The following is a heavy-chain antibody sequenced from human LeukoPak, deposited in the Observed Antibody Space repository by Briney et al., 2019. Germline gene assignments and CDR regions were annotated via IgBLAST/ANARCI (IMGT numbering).Heavy chain of an antibody. CDR2: IKEDGSDR. Sequence: GGSLRLSCAASGLPSKWYWMGLVRQAPGKGLEWVANIKEDGSDRNYVDSVRGRFTISRDNAKSSLFLQMNSLRAEDTAVYYCTRDSVWGQGTLVTVSS. CDR1: GLPSKWYW. V-gene: IGHV3-7*01. CDR3: TRDSV. J-gene: IGHJ4*02.